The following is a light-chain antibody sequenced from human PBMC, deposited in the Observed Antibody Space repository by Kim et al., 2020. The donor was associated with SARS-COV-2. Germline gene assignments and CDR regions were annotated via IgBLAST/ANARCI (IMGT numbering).Light chain of an antibody. CDR2: AAS. Sequence: ASVGARVSITYQASQAIRNDLGWYQQKPGKAPKLLIFAASTLQTGVPSRFSGSGSGTDFTLTISSLQPEDSATYYCLQDYNYPRTFGQGTKVDIK. CDR1: QAIRND. CDR3: LQDYNYPRT. V-gene: IGKV1-6*01. J-gene: IGKJ1*01.